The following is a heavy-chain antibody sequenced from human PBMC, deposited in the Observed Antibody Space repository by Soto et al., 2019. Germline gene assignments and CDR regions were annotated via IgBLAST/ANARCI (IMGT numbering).Heavy chain of an antibody. J-gene: IGHJ4*02. V-gene: IGHV5-51*01. CDR2: IHPGESEI. D-gene: IGHD4-17*01. CDR3: ARHTYGDYYDY. CDR1: EYNFSNYW. Sequence: GESLKISCKGSEYNFSNYWIAWLRQMPGKGLEWMGIIHPGESEIRYSPSLQGQVIISADRSISTAYLQWSSLKASDTAMYYCARHTYGDYYDYWGQGTLVTVSS.